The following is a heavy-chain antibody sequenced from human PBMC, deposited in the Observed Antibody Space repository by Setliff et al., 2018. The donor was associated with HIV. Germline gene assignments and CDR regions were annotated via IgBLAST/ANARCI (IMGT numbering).Heavy chain of an antibody. CDR1: GGSISSSSYY. CDR3: ARVDSSGEYYFDY. J-gene: IGHJ4*02. D-gene: IGHD6-19*01. CDR2: IYYSGST. V-gene: IGHV4-39*01. Sequence: SETLSLTCTVSGGSISSSSYYWGWIRQPPGRGLEWIGSIYYSGSTYYNPSLKSRVTISVDTSKNQSSLKLSSVTAADTAVYYCARVDSSGEYYFDYWGQGTLVTVSS.